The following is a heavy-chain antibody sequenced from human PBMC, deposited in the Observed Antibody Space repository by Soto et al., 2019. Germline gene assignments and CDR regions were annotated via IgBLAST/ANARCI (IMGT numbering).Heavy chain of an antibody. CDR1: GFTFSSYA. V-gene: IGHV3-23*01. D-gene: IGHD3-16*02. CDR2: ISGSGGST. CDR3: AKDLITFGGVIGEFDY. Sequence: GGSLRLSCAASGFTFSSYAMSWVRQAPGKGLEWVSAISGSGGSTYYADSVKGWFTISRDNSKNTLYLQMNSLRAEDTAVYYCAKDLITFGGVIGEFDYWGQGTLVTVSS. J-gene: IGHJ4*02.